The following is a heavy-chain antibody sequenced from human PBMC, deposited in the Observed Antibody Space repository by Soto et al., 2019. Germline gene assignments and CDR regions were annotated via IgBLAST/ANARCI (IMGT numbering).Heavy chain of an antibody. CDR3: AKDGPFSSSWYIDWSY. D-gene: IGHD6-13*01. CDR2: ISGSGGST. CDR1: GFTFSSYA. J-gene: IGHJ4*02. Sequence: PGGSLRLSCAASGFTFSSYAMSWVRQAPGKGLEWVSAISGSGGSTYYADSVKGRFTISRDNSKNTLYLQMNSLRAEDTAVYYCAKDGPFSSSWYIDWSYWGQGTLVTVSS. V-gene: IGHV3-23*01.